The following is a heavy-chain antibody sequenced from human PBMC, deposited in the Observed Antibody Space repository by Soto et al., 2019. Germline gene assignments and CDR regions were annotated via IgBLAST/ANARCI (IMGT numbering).Heavy chain of an antibody. D-gene: IGHD2-15*01. CDR3: ANSDPALVVAATVVDY. V-gene: IGHV3-23*01. CDR2: ISGSGGST. CDR1: GFTFSSYA. Sequence: GGSLRLSCAASGFTFSSYAMSWVRQAPGKGLEWVSAISGSGGSTYYADSVKGRFTISRDNSKNTLYLQMNSLRAEDTAVYYCANSDPALVVAATVVDYWGQGTLVTVSS. J-gene: IGHJ4*02.